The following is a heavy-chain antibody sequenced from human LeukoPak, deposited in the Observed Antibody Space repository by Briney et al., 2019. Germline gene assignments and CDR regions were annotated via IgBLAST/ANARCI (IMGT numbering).Heavy chain of an antibody. J-gene: IGHJ4*02. V-gene: IGHV1-69*01. CDR2: IIPIFGTA. Sequence: SVKVSCKASGGTFSSYAISWVRQAPGQGLEWMGGIIPIFGTANYAQKFQGRVTINADESTSTAYLELSSLRSEDTAVYYCAKGRDIVVVVALYWGQGTLVTVSS. D-gene: IGHD2-15*01. CDR3: AKGRDIVVVVALY. CDR1: GGTFSSYA.